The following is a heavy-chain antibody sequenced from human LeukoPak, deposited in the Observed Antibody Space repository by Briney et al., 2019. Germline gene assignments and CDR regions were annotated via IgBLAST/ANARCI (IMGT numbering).Heavy chain of an antibody. D-gene: IGHD2-15*01. CDR2: IRHDGGSK. V-gene: IGHV3-30*02. CDR1: GFTFSNYG. Sequence: PGGSLRLSCAASGFTFSNYGIHWVRQAPGKGLEWVAFIRHDGGSKLYADSVRGRFTISGDNSKNTLYLQMDSLRDEDTAVYYCAKGYLGLCTGGTCIHFDYWGQGTLVTVSS. CDR3: AKGYLGLCTGGTCIHFDY. J-gene: IGHJ4*02.